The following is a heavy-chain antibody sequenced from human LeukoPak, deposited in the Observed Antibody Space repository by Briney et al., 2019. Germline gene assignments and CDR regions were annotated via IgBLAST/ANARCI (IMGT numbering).Heavy chain of an antibody. V-gene: IGHV1-2*02. CDR2: VNPNSGGR. CDR3: ARAHTDYHILTGYYEFDY. Sequence: GAAVTVSFTASGYTFTVCCMHCVRQAPGQGLEWMGWVNPNSGGRNYSQKFQGRVTMTRDTSISTAYMELSRLRSDDTAVYYCARAHTDYHILTGYYEFDYWGQGTLVTVSS. D-gene: IGHD3-9*01. CDR1: GYTFTVCC. J-gene: IGHJ4*02.